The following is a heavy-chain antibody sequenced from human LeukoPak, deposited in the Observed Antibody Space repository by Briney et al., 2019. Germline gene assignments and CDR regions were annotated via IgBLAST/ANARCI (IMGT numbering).Heavy chain of an antibody. D-gene: IGHD6-6*01. CDR3: ARHRSSWLIDY. J-gene: IGHJ4*02. V-gene: IGHV3-23*01. CDR2: IGGRGGST. CDR1: GFRFSDFT. Sequence: GGSLRLSCAVSGFRFSDFTMTWVRQAPGKGPEWVSAIGGRGGSTYYADSVGGRFTISRDNSKDMLYLQMNSLRAEDTAVYYCARHRSSWLIDYWGQGTLVTVSS.